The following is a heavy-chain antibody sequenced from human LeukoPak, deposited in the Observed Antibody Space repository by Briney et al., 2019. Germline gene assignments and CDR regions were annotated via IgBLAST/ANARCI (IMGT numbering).Heavy chain of an antibody. CDR2: INPSGGTT. CDR1: GYTFTNYH. J-gene: IGHJ4*02. Sequence: GASVKVSCKASGYTFTNYHVHWVRQAPGQGLEWMGIINPSGGTTTYAQKLQGRVTMTRDTSTTTVYMELSSLTSEDTAVYYCARDTLYYGSGLDYGGNFDYWGQGTLVTVSS. V-gene: IGHV1-46*04. CDR3: ARDTLYYGSGLDYGGNFDY. D-gene: IGHD3-10*01.